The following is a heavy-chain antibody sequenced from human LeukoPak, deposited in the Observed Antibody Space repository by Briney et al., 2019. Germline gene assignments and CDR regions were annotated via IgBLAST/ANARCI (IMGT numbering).Heavy chain of an antibody. D-gene: IGHD3-10*01. J-gene: IGHJ4*02. V-gene: IGHV4-39*07. CDR1: GGSISSSSYY. CDR3: AREAREERYYYGSGLYFDY. CDR2: IYYSGST. Sequence: SETLSLTCTVSGGSISSSSYYWGWIRQPPGKGLEWIGSIYYSGSTYYNPSLKSRVTISVDTSKNQFSLKLSSVTAADTAVYYCAREAREERYYYGSGLYFDYWGQGTLVTVSS.